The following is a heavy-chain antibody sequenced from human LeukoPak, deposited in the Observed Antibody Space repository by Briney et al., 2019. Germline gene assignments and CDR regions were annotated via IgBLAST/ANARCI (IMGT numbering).Heavy chain of an antibody. V-gene: IGHV4-59*12. D-gene: IGHD3-10*01. CDR1: GGSISSYY. J-gene: IGHJ4*02. CDR3: ARTLRGSYYGSGSYFDY. CDR2: IYYSGST. Sequence: PSETLSLTCTVSGGSISSYYWSWIRQPPGKGLEWIGYIYYSGSTNYNPSLKSRVTISVDTSKNQFSLKLSSVTAADTAVYYCARTLRGSYYGSGSYFDYWGQGTLVTVSS.